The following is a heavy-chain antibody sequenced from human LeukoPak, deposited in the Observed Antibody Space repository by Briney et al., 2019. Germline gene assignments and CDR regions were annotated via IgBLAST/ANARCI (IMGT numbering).Heavy chain of an antibody. D-gene: IGHD2-15*01. V-gene: IGHV4-38-2*02. CDR3: ARAPQVWSRSVVAGFKFDP. CDR2: INHSGST. CDR1: GYSISSGYY. J-gene: IGHJ5*02. Sequence: KPSETLSLTCTVSGYSISSGYYWGWIRQPPGKGLEWIGEINHSGSTNYNPSLKSRVTISVDTSKNQFSLKLSSVTAADTAVYYCARAPQVWSRSVVAGFKFDPWGQGTLVTVSS.